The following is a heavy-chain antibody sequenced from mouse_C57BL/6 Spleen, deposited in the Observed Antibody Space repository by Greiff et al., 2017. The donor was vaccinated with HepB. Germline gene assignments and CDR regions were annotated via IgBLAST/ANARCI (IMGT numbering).Heavy chain of an antibody. V-gene: IGHV1-39*01. D-gene: IGHD2-3*01. CDR1: GYSFTDYN. Sequence: VQLQQPGTELVKPGASVKISCKASGYSFTDYNMNWVKQSNGKSLEWIGVINPNYGTTSYNQKFKGKATLTVDQSSSTAYMQLNSLTSEDSAVYYCARWGNMDDGYPFDYWGQGTTLTVSS. J-gene: IGHJ2*01. CDR2: INPNYGTT. CDR3: ARWGNMDDGYPFDY.